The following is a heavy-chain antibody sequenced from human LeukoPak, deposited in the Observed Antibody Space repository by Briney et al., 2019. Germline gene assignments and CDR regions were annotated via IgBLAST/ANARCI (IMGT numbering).Heavy chain of an antibody. D-gene: IGHD6-13*01. CDR2: INHSGST. J-gene: IGHJ5*02. CDR3: ARGARTYRKQGIAAAGTGRGWFDP. Sequence: SSETLSLTCAVYGGSFSGYYWSWIRQPPGKGLEWIGEINHSGSTNYNPSLKSRVTISVDTSKNQFSLKLSSVTAADTAVYYCARGARTYRKQGIAAAGTGRGWFDPWGQGTLVTVSS. V-gene: IGHV4-34*01. CDR1: GGSFSGYY.